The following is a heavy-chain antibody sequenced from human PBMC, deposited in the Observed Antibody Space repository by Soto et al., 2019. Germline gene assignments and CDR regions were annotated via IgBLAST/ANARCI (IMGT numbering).Heavy chain of an antibody. CDR3: ARDSQQWTVPNGGAFDI. J-gene: IGHJ3*02. CDR1: GFTLSSYG. V-gene: IGHV3-30*03. D-gene: IGHD6-19*01. CDR2: ILYDGKNR. Sequence: QVQLVESGGGVVQPGRSLRLSCAASGFTLSSYGMHWVLQAPGKGLEWLGIILYDGKNREYEGYGKGRFTISRDKSKNTVDLQMDRLRAEDTDVYYSARDSQQWTVPNGGAFDIVVKETKVTVSS.